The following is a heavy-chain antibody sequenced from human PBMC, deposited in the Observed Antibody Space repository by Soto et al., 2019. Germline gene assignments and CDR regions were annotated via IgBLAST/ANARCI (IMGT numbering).Heavy chain of an antibody. D-gene: IGHD1-1*01. J-gene: IGHJ6*02. V-gene: IGHV3-21*01. CDR1: GFTFNFYS. CDR3: ARLYNWNDAPYYHGMDV. CDR2: ISSSSSYI. Sequence: GGSLRLSCAASGFTFNFYSMNWVRQAPGKGLEWVSSISSSSSYIYYADSVRGRFTISRDNARNSLYLQMNSLRAEDTAVYYCARLYNWNDAPYYHGMDVWGQGTTVTVSS.